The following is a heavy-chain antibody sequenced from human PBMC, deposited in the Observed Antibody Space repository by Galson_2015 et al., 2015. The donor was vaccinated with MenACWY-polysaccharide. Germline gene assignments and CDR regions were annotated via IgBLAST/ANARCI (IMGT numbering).Heavy chain of an antibody. CDR3: VRDSPRSCTTPNCYNGY. CDR2: INEDGSEE. D-gene: IGHD2-8*01. V-gene: IGHV3-7*01. J-gene: IGHJ4*02. CDR1: GFTFSNYW. Sequence: SLRLSCAAPGFTFSNYWMSWVRQAPGKGLEWVANINEDGSEENYVDSVKGRFTISRDNAKNSVYLQVSSLRDEDTAVYYCVRDSPRSCTTPNCYNGYWGQGTLVTVS.